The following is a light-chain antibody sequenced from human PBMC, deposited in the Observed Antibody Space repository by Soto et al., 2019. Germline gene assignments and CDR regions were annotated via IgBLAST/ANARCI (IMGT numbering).Light chain of an antibody. J-gene: IGLJ2*01. CDR3: AAWDDSLSGVV. CDR1: SSNIGSNY. CDR2: RNN. V-gene: IGLV1-47*01. Sequence: QSVLTQPPSASGTPGQRVTISCSGSSSNIGSNYVYWYQQLPGTAPKLLIYRNNQRPSGVPVRFSGSKSGTSASLAISGLRSEDEAYYYCAAWDDSLSGVVFGGGTQLTVL.